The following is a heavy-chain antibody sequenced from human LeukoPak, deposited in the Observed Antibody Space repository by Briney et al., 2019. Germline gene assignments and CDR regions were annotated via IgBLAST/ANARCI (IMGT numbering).Heavy chain of an antibody. CDR1: GFTFSSYG. CDR2: ISYDGSNK. V-gene: IGHV3-30*03. Sequence: PGRSLRLSCAASGFTFSSYGMHWVRQAPGKGLEWVAVISYDGSNKYYADSVKGRFTISRDNSKNTLYLQMNSLRAEDTAVYYCARDHGALVVVTAIEYFQHWGQGTLVTVSS. CDR3: ARDHGALVVVTAIEYFQH. J-gene: IGHJ1*01. D-gene: IGHD2-21*02.